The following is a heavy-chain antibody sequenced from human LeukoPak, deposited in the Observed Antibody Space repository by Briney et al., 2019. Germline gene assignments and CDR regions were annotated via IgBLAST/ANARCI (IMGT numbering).Heavy chain of an antibody. J-gene: IGHJ4*02. Sequence: HPGGSLRLSCAASGFTFSSYAMSWVRRAPGKGLEWVADIKEDGSEKHCVDSVKGRFTISRDNAENSLYLQMNSLRAEDTAIYYCARDLGVCSGGTCYSVYDYWGQGTLVTVSS. CDR1: GFTFSSYA. CDR3: ARDLGVCSGGTCYSVYDY. CDR2: IKEDGSEK. V-gene: IGHV3-7*01. D-gene: IGHD2-15*01.